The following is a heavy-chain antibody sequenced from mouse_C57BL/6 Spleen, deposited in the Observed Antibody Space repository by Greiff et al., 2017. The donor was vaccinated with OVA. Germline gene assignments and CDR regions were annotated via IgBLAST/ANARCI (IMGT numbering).Heavy chain of an antibody. CDR2: INPSNGGT. CDR3: ARSGNWDGYFDY. V-gene: IGHV1-53*01. D-gene: IGHD4-1*01. Sequence: QVQLQQPGPELVKPGASVKLSCKASGYTFTSYWMHWVKQRPGQGLEWIGNINPSNGGTNYNEKFKSKATLTVDKSSSTAYMQLSSLTSEDSAVYYCARSGNWDGYFDYWGQGTTLTVSS. J-gene: IGHJ2*01. CDR1: GYTFTSYW.